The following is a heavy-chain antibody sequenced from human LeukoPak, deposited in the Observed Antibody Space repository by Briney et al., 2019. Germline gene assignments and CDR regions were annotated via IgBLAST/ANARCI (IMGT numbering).Heavy chain of an antibody. Sequence: GGSLRLSCAASGFTFDDHGMSWVRQAPGTGLEWVSGIKWDGGSTGYEDTVKGRFTISRDNAKNSLYLQMNSLRAEDTALYYCARIETYSSGWYDAFFDYWGQGTLVTVSS. D-gene: IGHD6-19*01. CDR1: GFTFDDHG. CDR2: IKWDGGST. V-gene: IGHV3-20*04. J-gene: IGHJ4*02. CDR3: ARIETYSSGWYDAFFDY.